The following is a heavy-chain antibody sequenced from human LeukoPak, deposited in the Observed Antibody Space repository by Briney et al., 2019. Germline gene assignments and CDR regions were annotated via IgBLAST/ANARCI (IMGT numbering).Heavy chain of an antibody. V-gene: IGHV3-30*04. CDR2: ISHDGNNE. CDR3: TRAQWMLPPPYNWLDP. J-gene: IGHJ5*02. Sequence: PGRSLRLSCAASGFTFNDYAMHWVRQAPGKGLEWVSAISHDGNNEYYVDSVKGRFTMSRDNSKNTAYMQMNSLRPEDTAVYYCTRAQWMLPPPYNWLDPWGQGTLVTVSS. CDR1: GFTFNDYA. D-gene: IGHD2-8*01.